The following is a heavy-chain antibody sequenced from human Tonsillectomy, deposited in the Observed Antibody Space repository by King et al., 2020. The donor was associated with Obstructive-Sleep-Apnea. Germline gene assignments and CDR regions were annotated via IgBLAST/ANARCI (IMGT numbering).Heavy chain of an antibody. CDR3: ARGTFVDIVVVPAAPYYYGMDV. CDR2: IWYDGSNK. D-gene: IGHD2-2*01. CDR1: GFTFSSYG. J-gene: IGHJ6*02. Sequence: VQLVESGGGVVQPGRSLRLSCAASGFTFSSYGMHWVRQAPGKGLEWVAVIWYDGSNKYYADSVKGRFTISRDNSKNTLYLQMNSLRAEDTAVYYCARGTFVDIVVVPAAPYYYGMDVWGQGTTVTVSS. V-gene: IGHV3-33*01.